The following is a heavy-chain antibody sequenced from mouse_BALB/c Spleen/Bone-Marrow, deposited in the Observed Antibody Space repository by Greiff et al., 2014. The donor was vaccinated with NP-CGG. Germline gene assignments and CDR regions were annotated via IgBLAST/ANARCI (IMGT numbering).Heavy chain of an antibody. D-gene: IGHD2-14*01. V-gene: IGHV14-3*02. J-gene: IGHJ4*01. CDR1: GFNIKDTY. CDR2: IDPANGNT. Sequence: VQLQQSGAELVEPGASVKLSCTASGFNIKDTYMHWVKQRPEQGLEWIGRIDPANGNTKYDPKFQGKATITADTSFNTAYLQLNSLTSEDTAVYYCAQGYDWAMDYWGQGTSVTVSS. CDR3: AQGYDWAMDY.